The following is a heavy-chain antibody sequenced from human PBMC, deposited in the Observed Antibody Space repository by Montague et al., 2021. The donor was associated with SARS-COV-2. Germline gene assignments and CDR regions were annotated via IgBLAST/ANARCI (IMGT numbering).Heavy chain of an antibody. CDR3: ARSPANVPSRPGFDY. CDR1: GASVASGNFY. D-gene: IGHD6-6*01. V-gene: IGHV4-61*01. CDR2: MYYTGHT. Sequence: SETLSLTCTASGASVASGNFYWSWIRQPPGKGLEWIGYMYYTGHTNYNPSLESRVTMPVDPSKNQFSLTLTSVTAADTAVYYCARSPANVPSRPGFDYWGQGALVTVSS. J-gene: IGHJ4*02.